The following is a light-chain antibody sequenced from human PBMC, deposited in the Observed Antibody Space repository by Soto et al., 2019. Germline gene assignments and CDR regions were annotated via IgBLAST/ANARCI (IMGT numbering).Light chain of an antibody. CDR3: AVCDDSLAGRV. J-gene: IGLJ2*01. CDR1: SSYIGSHA. CDR2: GQN. Sequence: QSVLTQPPSASGTPGQRVTISCSGSSSYIGSHAVTWYQHLPGTAPKLLIYGQNQRPAGVPDRFSGSKSGTSASLAISGLQSEDEADYYCAVCDDSLAGRVFGGGTKLTVL. V-gene: IGLV1-44*01.